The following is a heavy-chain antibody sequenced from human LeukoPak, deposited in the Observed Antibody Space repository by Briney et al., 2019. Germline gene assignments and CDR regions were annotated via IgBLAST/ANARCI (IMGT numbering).Heavy chain of an antibody. CDR1: GFTFDDYA. Sequence: GRSLRPSCAASGFTFDDYAMHWVRQAPGKGLEWVSGISWNSGSIGYADSVKGRFTISRDNAKNSLYLQMNSLRAEDMALYYCAKSRFVTMVRGVIGFGYFDYWGQGTLVTVSS. J-gene: IGHJ4*02. V-gene: IGHV3-9*03. D-gene: IGHD3-10*01. CDR2: ISWNSGSI. CDR3: AKSRFVTMVRGVIGFGYFDY.